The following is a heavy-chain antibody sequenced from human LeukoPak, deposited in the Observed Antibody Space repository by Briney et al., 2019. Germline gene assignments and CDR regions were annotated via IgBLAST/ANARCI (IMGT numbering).Heavy chain of an antibody. V-gene: IGHV4-59*01. CDR3: ARVVRGAVTSNCFDP. CDR2: ISNSGTT. D-gene: IGHD4-17*01. CDR1: GGSFSGYY. Sequence: SETLSLTCAVYGGSFSGYYWTWIRQAPGKGLEWLGYISNSGTTDYNPSLKSRVTMSVDTSKNEFSLKVTSVTAADTAMYYCARVVRGAVTSNCFDPWGQGTLVTVSS. J-gene: IGHJ5*02.